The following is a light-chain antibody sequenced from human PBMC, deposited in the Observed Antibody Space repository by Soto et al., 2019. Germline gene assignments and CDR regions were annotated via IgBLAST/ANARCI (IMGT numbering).Light chain of an antibody. CDR1: QDITYY. V-gene: IGKV1-33*01. CDR3: QHYDHLPIT. CDR2: DAS. J-gene: IGKJ5*01. Sequence: DIPMTQSPSSLSASVGDRVTITCQASQDITYYLNWYQQKPGKAPRLLLYDASSLETGVPSRFSGSGSGTDFTFTISSLQPEDIATYYCQHYDHLPITFGQGTRLEIK.